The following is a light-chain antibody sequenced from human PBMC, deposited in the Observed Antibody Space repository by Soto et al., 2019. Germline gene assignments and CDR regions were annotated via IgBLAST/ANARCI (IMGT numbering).Light chain of an antibody. V-gene: IGLV2-14*01. CDR3: SSYTSSSLYV. CDR2: EVS. J-gene: IGLJ1*01. Sequence: QSVLTQPASVSGSPGQSITISCTGTSSDVGGYNYVSWHQQHPGKAPKLMIYEVSNRPSGVSNRFSGSKSGNTASLTISGLQAEDEADYYCSSYTSSSLYVFGTGTKVTVL. CDR1: SSDVGGYNY.